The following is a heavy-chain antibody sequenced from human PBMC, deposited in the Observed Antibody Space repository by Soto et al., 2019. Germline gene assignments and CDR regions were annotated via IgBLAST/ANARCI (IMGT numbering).Heavy chain of an antibody. V-gene: IGHV4-30-2*01. CDR1: GGSISSGGYS. D-gene: IGHD3-22*01. J-gene: IGHJ6*02. CDR3: ARAPRSYYYDSSDGMDV. CDR2: IYHSGST. Sequence: PSETLSLTCAVSGGSISSGGYSWSWIRQPPGKGLEWIGYIYHSGSTYYNPSLKSRVTISVDRSKNQFSLKLSPVTAADTAVYYCARAPRSYYYDSSDGMDVWGQGTTVTVSS.